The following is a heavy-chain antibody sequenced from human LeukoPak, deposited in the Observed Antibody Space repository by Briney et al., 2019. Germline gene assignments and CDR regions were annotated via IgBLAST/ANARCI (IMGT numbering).Heavy chain of an antibody. V-gene: IGHV3-23*01. Sequence: GGSLRPSCAASGFTFSSFAMSWVRQAPGKGLEWVSALTASGGATYYAESVKGRFTISRDNSKNTLYLQMNGLRAEDTALYFCAKETLHDSLWNGHDYWGQGALVTVSS. CDR2: LTASGGAT. CDR3: AKETLHDSLWNGHDY. J-gene: IGHJ4*02. D-gene: IGHD3-3*01. CDR1: GFTFSSFA.